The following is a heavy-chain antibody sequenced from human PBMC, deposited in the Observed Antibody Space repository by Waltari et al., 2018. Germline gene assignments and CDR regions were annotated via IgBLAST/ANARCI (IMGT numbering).Heavy chain of an antibody. CDR3: ARMSCSTTSCYTSYGFDP. Sequence: QVTLTESGPVLVTPTETLTLPCTVSGFSLSNTRMGVSWLRQPPGKALEWLAHIFSNDEKAYSTSLESRLTISKDTSKSQVVLTMTNVDPVDTATYYCARMSCSTTSCYTSYGFDPWGQGTLVTVS. CDR2: IFSNDEK. V-gene: IGHV2-26*01. CDR1: GFSLSNTRMG. J-gene: IGHJ5*02. D-gene: IGHD2-2*02.